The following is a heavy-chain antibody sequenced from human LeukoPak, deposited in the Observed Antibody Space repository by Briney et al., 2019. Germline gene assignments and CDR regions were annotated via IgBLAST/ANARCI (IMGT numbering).Heavy chain of an antibody. CDR2: INPNSGGT. CDR3: AREAAGIAVAGLDY. J-gene: IGHJ4*02. V-gene: IGHV1-2*02. Sequence: ASVKVSCKASGYTFTGYYMHWVRQAPGQGLEWMGWINPNSGGTNYAQKFQGRVTMTRDTSISTAYMELSRLRSDDTAVYYCAREAAGIAVAGLDYWGQGTLVTVSS. CDR1: GYTFTGYY. D-gene: IGHD6-19*01.